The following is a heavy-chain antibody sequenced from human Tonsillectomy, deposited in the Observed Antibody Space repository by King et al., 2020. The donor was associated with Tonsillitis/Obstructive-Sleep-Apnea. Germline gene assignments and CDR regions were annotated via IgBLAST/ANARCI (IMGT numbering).Heavy chain of an antibody. Sequence: VQLVESGGGVVRPGGSLRLSCAASGFTFDNYGMTWVRQPPGKGLEWVSGINWNGDNTDYVDSVKGRFTISRDNAKNSLYLQMNSLRAEDMALYSCERPRHEYCSGGSCYAFDSWGQGTLVTVSS. CDR3: ERPRHEYCSGGSCYAFDS. CDR2: INWNGDNT. D-gene: IGHD2-15*01. V-gene: IGHV3-20*04. CDR1: GFTFDNYG. J-gene: IGHJ4*02.